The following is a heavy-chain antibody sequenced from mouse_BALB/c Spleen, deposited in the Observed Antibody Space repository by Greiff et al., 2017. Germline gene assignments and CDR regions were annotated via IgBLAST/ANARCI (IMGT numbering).Heavy chain of an antibody. J-gene: IGHJ4*01. CDR3: ARDLRYGNFYAMDY. CDR2: IYPGDGDT. V-gene: IGHV1-82*01. D-gene: IGHD2-1*01. CDR1: GYAFSSSW. Sequence: QVQLQQSGPELVKPGASVKISCKASGYAFSSSWMNWVKQRPGQGLEWIGRIYPGDGDTNYNGKFKGKATLTADKSSSTAYMQLSSLTSVDSAVYFCARDLRYGNFYAMDYWGQGTSVTVSS.